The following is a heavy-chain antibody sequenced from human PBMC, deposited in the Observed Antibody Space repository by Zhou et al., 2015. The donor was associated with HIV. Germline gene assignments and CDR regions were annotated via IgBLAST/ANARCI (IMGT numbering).Heavy chain of an antibody. CDR1: GGTFSSYA. J-gene: IGHJ4*02. CDR2: IIPIFGTA. D-gene: IGHD3-22*01. Sequence: QVQLVQSGAEVKKPGSSVKVSCKASGGTFSSYAISWVRQAPGQGLEWMGGIIPIFGTANYAQKFQGRVTITADESTSTAYMELSSLRSEDTAVYYCAREKGSYDSSGYQGYFDYWGQGTLVTVSS. CDR3: AREKGSYDSSGYQGYFDY. V-gene: IGHV1-69*01.